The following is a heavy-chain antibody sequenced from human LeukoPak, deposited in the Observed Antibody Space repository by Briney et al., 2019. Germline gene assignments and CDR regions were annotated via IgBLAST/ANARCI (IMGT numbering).Heavy chain of an antibody. V-gene: IGHV3-23*01. CDR1: GFTFSSYA. CDR2: ISGSGGST. J-gene: IGHJ5*02. Sequence: GSLRLSCAASGFTFSSYAMSWVRQAPGKGLEWVSAISGSGGSTYYADSVKGRFTISRDNSKNTLYLQMNSLRAEDTAVYYCAKGDTPFGWFDPWGQGTLVTVSS. CDR3: AKGDTPFGWFDP. D-gene: IGHD2-21*02.